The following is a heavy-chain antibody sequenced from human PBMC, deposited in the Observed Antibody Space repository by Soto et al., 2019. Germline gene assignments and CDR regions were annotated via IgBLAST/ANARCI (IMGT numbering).Heavy chain of an antibody. D-gene: IGHD2-2*01. V-gene: IGHV3-30*18. CDR3: AKPGSSTTSRYDWNRGAFDI. Sequence: GGSLRLSCAASGFTFSTYGMHWVRQAPGKGLEWVAVISYDGSDKYYADSVKGRFTISRDNSKNALYLQMNSLTAEDTAVYYCAKPGSSTTSRYDWNRGAFDIWGQGTMVTVSS. J-gene: IGHJ3*02. CDR1: GFTFSTYG. CDR2: ISYDGSDK.